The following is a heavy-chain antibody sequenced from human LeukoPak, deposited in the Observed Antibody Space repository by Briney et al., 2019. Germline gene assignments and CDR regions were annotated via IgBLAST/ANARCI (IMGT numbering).Heavy chain of an antibody. Sequence: GGSLKLSCAASGFAFSGSPVHWVRQASGKGLEWVGRIRGKPSNYATVYAASVTGRFTISRDDSKRTAYLQMNSLKTEDTAVYYCTRRPDDSGYSLWGQGTLVTVSS. D-gene: IGHD3-22*01. CDR2: IRGKPSNYAT. CDR1: GFAFSGSP. J-gene: IGHJ4*02. V-gene: IGHV3-73*01. CDR3: TRRPDDSGYSL.